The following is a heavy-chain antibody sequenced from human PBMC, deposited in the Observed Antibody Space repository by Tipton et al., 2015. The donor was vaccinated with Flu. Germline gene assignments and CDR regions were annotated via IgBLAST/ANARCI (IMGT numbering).Heavy chain of an antibody. CDR3: ARGPTVVTPVYAFDI. V-gene: IGHV4-59*10. D-gene: IGHD4-23*01. J-gene: IGHJ3*02. CDR1: GGSFSGYY. Sequence: TLSLTCAVYGGSFSGYYWSWIRQPAGKGLEWIGRIYTSGSTNYNPSLKSRVSISLDTSKKQFSLKLTSVTAADAAVYYCARGPTVVTPVYAFDIWGQGTMVTVSS. CDR2: IYTSGST.